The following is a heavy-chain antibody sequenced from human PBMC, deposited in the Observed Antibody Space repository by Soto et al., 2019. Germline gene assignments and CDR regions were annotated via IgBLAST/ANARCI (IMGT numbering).Heavy chain of an antibody. D-gene: IGHD2-21*02. Sequence: PSETLSLTCTVSGGSISSGGYYWSWIRQHPGKGLEWIGYIYYSGSTYYNPSLKSRVTISVDTSKNQFSLKLSSVTAADTAVYYCARATLPATAILFDYWGQGTLVTVSS. CDR3: ARATLPATAILFDY. V-gene: IGHV4-31*03. CDR2: IYYSGST. CDR1: GGSISSGGYY. J-gene: IGHJ4*02.